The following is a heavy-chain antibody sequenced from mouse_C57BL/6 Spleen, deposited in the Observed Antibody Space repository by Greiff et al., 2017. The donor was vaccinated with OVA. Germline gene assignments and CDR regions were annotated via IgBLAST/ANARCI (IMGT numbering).Heavy chain of an antibody. CDR1: GYTFTDYE. CDR3: TRGRWLLLMDY. Sequence: QVQLQQSGAELVRPGASVTLSCKASGYTFTDYEMHWVKQTPVHGLEWIGAIDPETGGTAYNQKFKGKAILTADKSSSTAYMELRSLTSEVSAVYYCTRGRWLLLMDYWGQGTSVTVSS. J-gene: IGHJ4*01. V-gene: IGHV1-15*01. CDR2: IDPETGGT. D-gene: IGHD2-3*01.